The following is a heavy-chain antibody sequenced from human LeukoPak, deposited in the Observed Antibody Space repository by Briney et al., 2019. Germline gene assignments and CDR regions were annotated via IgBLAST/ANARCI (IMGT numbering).Heavy chain of an antibody. CDR1: GFTFSVSA. CDR3: TSRISYY. J-gene: IGHJ4*02. D-gene: IGHD2/OR15-2a*01. V-gene: IGHV3-73*01. CDR2: IRSKAKSYAT. Sequence: PGGSLRLSCAASGFTFSVSAMHWVRQASGKGLEWVGRIRSKAKSYATAYAASVKGRFTISRDDSKNTTYLQMNSLKTEDTAVYYCTSRISYYWGQGTLVTVSS.